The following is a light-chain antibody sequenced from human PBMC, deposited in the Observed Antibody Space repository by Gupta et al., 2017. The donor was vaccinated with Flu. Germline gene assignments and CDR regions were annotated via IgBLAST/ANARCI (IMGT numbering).Light chain of an antibody. CDR2: MNN. CDR1: SSNIGSNY. V-gene: IGLV1-47*01. J-gene: IGLJ2*01. CDR3: AAWDDNLSGLV. Sequence: QSVLSQPPSTSGTPGQSVTISCSGSSSNIGSNYVYWYQQLPGTAPKFFIYMNNQRPSGVPDRFSGSKSGTSASLAISGLRSEDEADYYCAAWDDNLSGLVFGGGTKLTVL.